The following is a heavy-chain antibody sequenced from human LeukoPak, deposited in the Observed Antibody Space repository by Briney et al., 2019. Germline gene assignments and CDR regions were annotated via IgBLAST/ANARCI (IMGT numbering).Heavy chain of an antibody. CDR2: IKQDGSEK. J-gene: IGHJ6*02. CDR1: GFTLSSYW. V-gene: IGHV3-7*04. D-gene: IGHD2-15*01. CDR3: ARELPGYRGMDV. Sequence: PGGSLRLFCAASGFTLSSYWMSWVRQAPGKGLEWVANIKQDGSEKYYVDSVKGRFTISRDNAKNSLYLQMSSLRAEDTALYYCARELPGYRGMDVWGQGTTVTVSS.